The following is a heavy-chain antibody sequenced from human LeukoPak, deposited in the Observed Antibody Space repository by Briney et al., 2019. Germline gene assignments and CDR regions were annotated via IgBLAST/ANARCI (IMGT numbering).Heavy chain of an antibody. CDR1: GGSISSSSYY. Sequence: SQTLSLTCTVSGGSISSSSYYWSWIRQTARKGLEWIGRIYTTGSTNYNPSLKSRVTMSVDTSKNQFSLKLSSVTAADTAVYYCARDSSGYYYLFDYRGQGTLVTVSS. J-gene: IGHJ4*02. CDR3: ARDSSGYYYLFDY. CDR2: IYTTGST. V-gene: IGHV4-61*02. D-gene: IGHD3-22*01.